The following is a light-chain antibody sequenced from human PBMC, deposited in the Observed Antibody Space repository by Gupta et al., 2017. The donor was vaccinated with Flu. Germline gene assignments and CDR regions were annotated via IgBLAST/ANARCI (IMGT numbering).Light chain of an antibody. J-gene: IGKJ1*01. CDR1: QSITDW. V-gene: IGKV1-5*03. CDR2: KAS. CDR3: QQYNTYSQT. Sequence: IQMTQSPSTLSASVGDRVTITCRATQSITDWLAWYQQKPGKVPKLLIYKASTLESGVPSRFSGSGSGTEFTLTISNLQPDDFATYYCQQYNTYSQTFGQGTKVEIK.